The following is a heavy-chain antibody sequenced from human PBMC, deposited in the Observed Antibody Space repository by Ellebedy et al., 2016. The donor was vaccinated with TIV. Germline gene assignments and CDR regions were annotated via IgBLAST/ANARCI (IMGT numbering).Heavy chain of an antibody. CDR3: ASSLDTTMPFDY. Sequence: MPSETLSLTCTVSGGSISSYYWSWIRQPPGKGLEWIGYIYYSGSTNSNPSLKSRVTMSVDTSKNQFSLKLNSVAAADTPVYYCASSLDTTMPFDYWGQGTLVTVSS. CDR2: IYYSGST. CDR1: GGSISSYY. V-gene: IGHV4-59*08. J-gene: IGHJ4*02. D-gene: IGHD5-18*01.